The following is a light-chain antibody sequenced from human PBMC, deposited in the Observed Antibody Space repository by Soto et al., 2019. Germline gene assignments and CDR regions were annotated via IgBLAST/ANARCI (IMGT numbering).Light chain of an antibody. CDR3: QQYKSFPLT. J-gene: IGKJ4*01. Sequence: DIQMTQSPSSLSASVGDRVTITCRASQGISGWLAWFQQKPDKAPRSLIYGASRLESGVPSRFSGSGSGTDFTLTISSLQPEDFATYYCQQYKSFPLTFGGGTKVEI. CDR1: QGISGW. V-gene: IGKV1D-16*01. CDR2: GAS.